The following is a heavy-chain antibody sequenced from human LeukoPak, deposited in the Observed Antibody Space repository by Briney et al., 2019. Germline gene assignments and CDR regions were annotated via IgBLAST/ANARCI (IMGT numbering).Heavy chain of an antibody. Sequence: SETLSLTCAVSGGSISSSNWWSWVRQPPGKGLEWIGETYHSGSTNYNPSLKSRVTISVDKSKNQFSLKLSSETAADTAVYYCARGTTRSRYFDLWGRGILVTVSS. J-gene: IGHJ2*01. D-gene: IGHD1-1*01. CDR2: TYHSGST. CDR1: GGSISSSNW. CDR3: ARGTTRSRYFDL. V-gene: IGHV4-4*02.